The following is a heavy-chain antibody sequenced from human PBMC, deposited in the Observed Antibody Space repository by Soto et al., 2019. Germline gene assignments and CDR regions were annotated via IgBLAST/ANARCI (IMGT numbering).Heavy chain of an antibody. CDR1: GFNFKKFA. CDR2: ISCCGGST. CDR3: AKADGEQWLIPHLDN. Sequence: EVHLLESGGGVVQPGGSLRLSCEASGFNFKKFAMGWVRQAPGEGLEWVSGISCCGGSTSYADSVKGRFSLVRDDSKNTLSLQLNSLRVEDTARYYCAKADGEQWLIPHLDNWGQGTLVTVS. J-gene: IGHJ4*02. D-gene: IGHD6-19*01. V-gene: IGHV3-23*01.